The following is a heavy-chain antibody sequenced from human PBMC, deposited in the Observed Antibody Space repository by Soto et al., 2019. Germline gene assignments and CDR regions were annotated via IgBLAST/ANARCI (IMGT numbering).Heavy chain of an antibody. V-gene: IGHV1-18*01. CDR1: SYTFTTYG. D-gene: IGHD5-12*01. Sequence: QVQLVQCGAEVKKPGASVKVSCRASSYTFTTYGISWVRQAPGQGLQWMGWISAYNGNTNYAQKLQGRVTMTTDTSPSTAYMELRSLRSDDTAVYYCARESTMRGLDYWGQGTLVTVS. J-gene: IGHJ4*02. CDR2: ISAYNGNT. CDR3: ARESTMRGLDY.